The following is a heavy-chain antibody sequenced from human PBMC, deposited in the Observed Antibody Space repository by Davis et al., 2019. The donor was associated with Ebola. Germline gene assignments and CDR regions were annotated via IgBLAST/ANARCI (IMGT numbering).Heavy chain of an antibody. V-gene: IGHV3-23*01. J-gene: IGHJ4*02. CDR2: INNHGDNR. CDR3: VKGGPIAAAGTRSVDY. CDR1: GFTFSSYA. Sequence: GGSLRLSCAASGFTFSSYAMGWVRQAPGKGLEWVSTINNHGDNRYYANSVKGRFTISRDNSKNTLYLQMNSLRAEDAAVYFCVKGGPIAAAGTRSVDYWGQGTLVTVSS. D-gene: IGHD6-13*01.